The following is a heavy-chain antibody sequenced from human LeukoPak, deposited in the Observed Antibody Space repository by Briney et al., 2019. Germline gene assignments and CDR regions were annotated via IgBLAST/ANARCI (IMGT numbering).Heavy chain of an antibody. CDR2: TYYRSKWYN. CDR1: GDSVSSNSAA. V-gene: IGHV6-1*01. D-gene: IGHD3-10*01. J-gene: IGHJ4*02. CDR3: AREITMVRGVLLFDY. Sequence: SQTLSLTCAISGDSVSSNSAAWNWIRQSPSRGLERLGRTYYRSKWYNDYAVSVKSRITINPDTSKNQFSLQLNSVTPEDTAVYYCAREITMVRGVLLFDYWGQGTLVTVSS.